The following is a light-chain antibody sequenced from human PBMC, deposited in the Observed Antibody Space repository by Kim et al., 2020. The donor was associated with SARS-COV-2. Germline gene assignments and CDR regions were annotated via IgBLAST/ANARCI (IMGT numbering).Light chain of an antibody. CDR2: QAS. V-gene: IGKV1-5*03. CDR1: QIVETY. J-gene: IGKJ2*01. Sequence: SASVGDSVTITCRASQIVETYLAWYQQKPGKAPKLLVYQASSLQVGVPSRFSGSGSGAEFTLTINSLQPDDFATYYCQHYIRFPYTFGQGTKLEI. CDR3: QHYIRFPYT.